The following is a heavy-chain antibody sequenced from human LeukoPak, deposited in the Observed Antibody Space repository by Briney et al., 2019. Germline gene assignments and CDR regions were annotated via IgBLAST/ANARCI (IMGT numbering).Heavy chain of an antibody. CDR1: DDSITMYY. Sequence: SETLSLTCSVSDDSITMYYWTWLRQPPGKGLEGIGYVYHTGSTNFNPSLTGRVSISRDTSKNLFSLRLRSVTAADTAVYFCARGRVSSSTYYSTYYYYFYMDVWGKGTTVTVSS. CDR2: VYHTGST. CDR3: ARGRVSSSTYYSTYYYYFYMDV. D-gene: IGHD3-22*01. V-gene: IGHV4-59*01. J-gene: IGHJ6*03.